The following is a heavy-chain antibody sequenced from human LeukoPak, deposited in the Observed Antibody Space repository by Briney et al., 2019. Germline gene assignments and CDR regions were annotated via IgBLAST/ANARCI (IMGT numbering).Heavy chain of an antibody. CDR1: GGSFSGYY. J-gene: IGHJ5*02. D-gene: IGHD3-10*01. CDR3: ARRRTFTMVSSHWFDP. Sequence: PSETLSLTCAVYGGSFSGYYWSWIRQPPGKGLEWIGEINHSGSTNYNPSLKSRVTISVDTSKNQFSLKLSSVTAADTAVYYCARRRTFTMVSSHWFDPWGQGTLVTVSS. CDR2: INHSGST. V-gene: IGHV4-34*01.